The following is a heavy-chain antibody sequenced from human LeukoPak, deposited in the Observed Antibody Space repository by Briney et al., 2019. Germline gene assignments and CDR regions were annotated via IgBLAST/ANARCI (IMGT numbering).Heavy chain of an antibody. CDR3: ARVYSSTSGKNAFDI. CDR1: GFTVSRNF. D-gene: IGHD6-6*01. Sequence: PGGSLRLSCAASGFTVSRNFMTWVRQAPGKGLEWVANIKQEGSEKTYVDSVKGRFTISRDNAQNSLYLQMNSLRAEDTAVYYCARVYSSTSGKNAFDIWGQGTMVTVSS. J-gene: IGHJ3*02. CDR2: IKQEGSEK. V-gene: IGHV3-7*03.